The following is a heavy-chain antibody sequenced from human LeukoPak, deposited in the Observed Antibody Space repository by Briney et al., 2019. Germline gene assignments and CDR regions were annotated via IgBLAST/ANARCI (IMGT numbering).Heavy chain of an antibody. V-gene: IGHV1-2*02. CDR3: ARLLRYCSSTSCLYFDY. Sequence: GASVKVSCEASGYTFTGYYMHWVRQAPGQGLEWMGWINPNSGGTNYAQKFQGRVTMTRDTSISTAYMELSRLRSNDTAVYYCARLLRYCSSTSCLYFDYWGQGTLVTVSS. CDR1: GYTFTGYY. J-gene: IGHJ4*02. CDR2: INPNSGGT. D-gene: IGHD2-2*01.